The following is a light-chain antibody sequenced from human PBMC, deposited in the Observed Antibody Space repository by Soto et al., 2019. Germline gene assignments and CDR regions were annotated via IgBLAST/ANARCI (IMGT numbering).Light chain of an antibody. CDR1: SSDVGGYNY. Sequence: QSALTQPASVSGSPGQSIAISCTGTSSDVGGYNYVSWYQQHPDKAPKLMIYDVSNRPSGVSNRFSGSKSGNTASLTISGLQAEDEADYYCISYAGSSTPYVFGTGTKLTVL. CDR2: DVS. V-gene: IGLV2-14*01. J-gene: IGLJ1*01. CDR3: ISYAGSSTPYV.